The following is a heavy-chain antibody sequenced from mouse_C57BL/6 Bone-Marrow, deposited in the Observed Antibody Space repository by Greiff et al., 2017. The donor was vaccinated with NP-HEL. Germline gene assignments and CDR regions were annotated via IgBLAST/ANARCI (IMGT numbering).Heavy chain of an antibody. CDR1: GFTFSDAW. V-gene: IGHV6-6*01. Sequence: EVMLVESGGGLVQPGGSMKLSCAASGFTFSDAWMDWVRQSPEKGLEWVAEIRHKANNHATYYAESVKGRFTISRDDSKRRVYLQMNSLRAEDTGMYYCTRGNGYYDCFDYWGQGTTLTVSS. CDR2: IRHKANNHAT. D-gene: IGHD2-3*01. CDR3: TRGNGYYDCFDY. J-gene: IGHJ2*01.